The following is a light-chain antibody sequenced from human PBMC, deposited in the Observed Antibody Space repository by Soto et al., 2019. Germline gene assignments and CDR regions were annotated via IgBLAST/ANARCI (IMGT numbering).Light chain of an antibody. CDR2: MAS. CDR1: QSISPY. J-gene: IGKJ1*01. Sequence: DIQMTQSPSTLSASAGDRVTITCRASQSISPYLAWYQQKPGKAPKLLIYMASSLQSGVPSRFSGSGSGTEFTLTISILQPDDFATYYCQQSNSYPWTFGQGTQVDIK. V-gene: IGKV1-5*03. CDR3: QQSNSYPWT.